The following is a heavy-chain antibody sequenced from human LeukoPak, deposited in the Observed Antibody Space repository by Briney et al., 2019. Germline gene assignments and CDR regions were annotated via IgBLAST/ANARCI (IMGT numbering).Heavy chain of an antibody. CDR3: AKDSGEGYDILTGCYFDY. J-gene: IGHJ4*02. CDR1: GFTFSSYA. D-gene: IGHD3-9*01. CDR2: ISGSGGST. Sequence: HPGGSLRLSCAASGFTFSSYAMSWVRQAPGKGLEWVSAISGSGGSTYYADSVKGRFTISRDNSKNTLYLQMNSLRAEDTAVYYCAKDSGEGYDILTGCYFDYWGQGTLVTVSS. V-gene: IGHV3-23*01.